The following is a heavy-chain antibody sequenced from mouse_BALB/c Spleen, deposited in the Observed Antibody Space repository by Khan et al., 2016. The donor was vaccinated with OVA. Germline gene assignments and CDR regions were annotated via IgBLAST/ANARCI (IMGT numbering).Heavy chain of an antibody. V-gene: IGHV1-77*01. D-gene: IGHD1-2*01. CDR3: ARRNYFGYTFAY. J-gene: IGHJ3*01. CDR2: ISPGSGDT. CDR1: GYTFTDYY. Sequence: QVQLKQSGAELARPGASVKLSCKASGYTFTDYYINWVKQRTGQGLEWIGEISPGSGDTYYNERFKGKATLTADKSSSTAYMQLSSLTSEASAVYSCARRNYFGYTFAYWGQGTLVTVS.